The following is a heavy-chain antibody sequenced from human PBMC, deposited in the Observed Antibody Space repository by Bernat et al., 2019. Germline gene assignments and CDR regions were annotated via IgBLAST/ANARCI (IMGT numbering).Heavy chain of an antibody. CDR2: ITGSGNNI. D-gene: IGHD5-18*01. Sequence: EVQLLQSGGGLVQPGGSLRLSCAASGFTFSTYAMSWVRQAPGKGLMWVSVITGSGNNIYYADSVKGRFTISRDNSRTTLYLQMNSVRADDTAVYYCAKNRGNSFQYYFVYWGQGALVTVFS. J-gene: IGHJ4*02. CDR1: GFTFSTYA. CDR3: AKNRGNSFQYYFVY. V-gene: IGHV3-23*01.